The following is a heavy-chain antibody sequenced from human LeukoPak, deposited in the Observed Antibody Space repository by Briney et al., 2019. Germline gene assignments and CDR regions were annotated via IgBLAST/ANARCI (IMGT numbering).Heavy chain of an antibody. Sequence: GGSLRLSCAASGFTFSSDWMSWVRQAPGKGLEWVANIKQDGSEKYYVDSVKGRFTISRDNAKNSLCLQMNSLRAEDTAVYYCARDRQWQNYWGQGTLVTVSS. D-gene: IGHD6-19*01. CDR2: IKQDGSEK. CDR3: ARDRQWQNY. J-gene: IGHJ4*02. V-gene: IGHV3-7*01. CDR1: GFTFSSDW.